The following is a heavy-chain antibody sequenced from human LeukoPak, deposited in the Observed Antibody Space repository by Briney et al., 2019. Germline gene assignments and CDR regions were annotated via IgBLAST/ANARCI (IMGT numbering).Heavy chain of an antibody. J-gene: IGHJ4*02. CDR2: INHSGST. Sequence: SETLSLTCAVYGGSFSGYYWSWIRQPPGKGLEWIGEINHSGSTNYNPSLKSRVTISVDTSKNQFSLKLSSVTAADTAVYYCARVSSGEHTVTDLVDYWGQGTLVTVSS. V-gene: IGHV4-34*01. CDR1: GGSFSGYY. D-gene: IGHD4-17*01. CDR3: ARVSSGEHTVTDLVDY.